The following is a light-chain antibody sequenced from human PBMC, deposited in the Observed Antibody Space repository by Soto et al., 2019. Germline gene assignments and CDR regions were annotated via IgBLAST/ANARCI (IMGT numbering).Light chain of an antibody. CDR2: DAS. CDR3: QQYQTYST. Sequence: AIRMTQSPSSRSASTGDRVTISCRASQGISSYLAWYQKNPGKAPKVLIYDASSLGSGVPSRFSGSGSGTEFTLTISRLQPDDFATYFCQQYQTYSTFGQGTRLEIK. V-gene: IGKV1-8*01. CDR1: QGISSY. J-gene: IGKJ5*01.